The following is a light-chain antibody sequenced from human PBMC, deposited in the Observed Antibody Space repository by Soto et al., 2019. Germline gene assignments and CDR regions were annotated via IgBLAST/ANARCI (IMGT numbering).Light chain of an antibody. J-gene: IGLJ2*01. CDR1: SSDVGGYND. Sequence: QSAPTQPPSASGSHGQSVTISCTGTSSDVGGYNDVSWYQQHPGKAPKLMIYEVSKRPSGVPDRFSGSKSGNTASLTVSGLQAEDEADYYCSSYAGSNNLVFGGGTKLTVL. CDR2: EVS. CDR3: SSYAGSNNLV. V-gene: IGLV2-8*01.